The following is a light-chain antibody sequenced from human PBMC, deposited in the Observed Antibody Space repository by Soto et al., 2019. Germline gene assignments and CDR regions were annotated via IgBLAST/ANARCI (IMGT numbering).Light chain of an antibody. Sequence: QSVLTQHRSVSGSPGQSVTISCTGTSSDVGGYNYVSWYQQHPAKAPKLMIYDVSKRPSGVPDRFSGSRSGNTASLTISGLQAEDEADYYCFSYTGTYTVVFGGGTKLTVL. CDR1: SSDVGGYNY. V-gene: IGLV2-11*01. CDR3: FSYTGTYTVV. CDR2: DVS. J-gene: IGLJ3*02.